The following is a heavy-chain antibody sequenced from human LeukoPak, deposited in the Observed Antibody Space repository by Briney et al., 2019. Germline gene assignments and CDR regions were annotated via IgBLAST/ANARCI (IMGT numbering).Heavy chain of an antibody. J-gene: IGHJ3*02. CDR2: INWNGGST. D-gene: IGHD6-6*01. CDR1: GFTFDDYG. CDR3: ARGKASLYAFDI. V-gene: IGHV3-20*01. Sequence: GGSLRLSCAASGFTFDDYGMSWVRQAPGKGLEWVSGINWNGGSTGYADSVKGRFTISRDNAKNSLYLQMNSLRAEDTALYHCARGKASLYAFDIWGQGTMVTVSS.